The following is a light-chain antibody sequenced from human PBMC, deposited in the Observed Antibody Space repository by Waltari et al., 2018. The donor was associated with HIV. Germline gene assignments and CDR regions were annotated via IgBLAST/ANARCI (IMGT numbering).Light chain of an antibody. CDR2: KND. V-gene: IGLV1-47*01. J-gene: IGLJ3*02. Sequence: QSVLTQPPSASGTPGQRVTISCSGGSSNIGRNYVYWFQQLPGTITRLLINKNDQRPAGVPDRFSGSKSGTSASLAISGLRSEDEADYSCVAWDDSLSGLLFGGGTKLTVL. CDR3: VAWDDSLSGLL. CDR1: SSNIGRNY.